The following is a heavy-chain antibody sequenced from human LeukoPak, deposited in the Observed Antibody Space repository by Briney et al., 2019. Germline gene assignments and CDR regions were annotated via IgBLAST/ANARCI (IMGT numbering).Heavy chain of an antibody. J-gene: IGHJ4*02. CDR3: ARDQVRGLSDY. D-gene: IGHD3-10*01. CDR1: GFTFDDYG. V-gene: IGHV3-20*04. CDR2: INWNGVST. Sequence: GGSLRLSCAASGFTFDDYGMSWVRQAPGKGLEWVSGINWNGVSTGYADSVKGRFTISRDNAKNSLYLQMNSLRAEDTALYYCARDQVRGLSDYWGQGTLVTVSS.